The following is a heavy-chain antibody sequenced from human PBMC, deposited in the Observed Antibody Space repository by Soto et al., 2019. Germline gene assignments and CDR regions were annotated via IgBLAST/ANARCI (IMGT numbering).Heavy chain of an antibody. CDR1: GYTFTTYA. J-gene: IGHJ4*02. D-gene: IGHD3-9*01. Sequence: ASVKVSCKASGYTFTTYAIHWVRQAPGQRLEWMGWINAGNGNTKYSQKFQGRVTITADESTSTAYMELSSLRSEDTAVYYCASYYDILTGYYLWGQGTLVTVSS. CDR2: INAGNGNT. CDR3: ASYYDILTGYYL. V-gene: IGHV1-3*01.